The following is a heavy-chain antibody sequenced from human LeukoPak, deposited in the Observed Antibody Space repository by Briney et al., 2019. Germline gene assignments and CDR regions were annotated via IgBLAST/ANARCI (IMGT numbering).Heavy chain of an antibody. CDR2: INQDRSEK. CDR1: GFTFSNFW. J-gene: IGHJ6*03. V-gene: IGHV3-7*03. CDR3: AKEKLEYSRSSARGYYYYYMDV. D-gene: IGHD6-6*01. Sequence: GGSLRLSCAASGFTFSNFWMSWVRQAPGKGLEWVANINQDRSEKNYVDSVKGRFTISRDSAKNSLYLQMNSLRTEDTALYYCAKEKLEYSRSSARGYYYYYMDVWGKGTTVTVSS.